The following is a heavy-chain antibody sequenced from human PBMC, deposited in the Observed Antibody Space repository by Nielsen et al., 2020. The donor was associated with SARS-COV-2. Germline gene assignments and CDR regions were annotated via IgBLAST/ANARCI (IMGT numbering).Heavy chain of an antibody. D-gene: IGHD3-10*01. CDR1: GFTFSSLW. Sequence: GESLKTSCAASGFTFSSLWMGWVRQVPGKGLEWVAEIKPDGSEKFYVDSVSGRFIISRDNAKNSMSLQMNSLRVEDTGVYYCARDSARAYDVWGQGTAVTVSS. J-gene: IGHJ3*01. CDR3: ARDSARAYDV. CDR2: IKPDGSEK. V-gene: IGHV3-7*01.